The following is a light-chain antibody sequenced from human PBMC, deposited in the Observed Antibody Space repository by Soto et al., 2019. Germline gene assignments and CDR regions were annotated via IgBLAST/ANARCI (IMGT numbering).Light chain of an antibody. J-gene: IGLJ1*01. CDR1: SSNIGGNS. V-gene: IGLV1-51*01. Sequence: QSALTQPPSVSAAPGQTVTISRSGSSSNIGGNSVSWYQQLPGTAPKLLIYDDNKRPSGIPDRFSGSKSGTSATLGITGFQTGDEADYYCGSWDSSLSAYVFGPGTKVTVL. CDR2: DDN. CDR3: GSWDSSLSAYV.